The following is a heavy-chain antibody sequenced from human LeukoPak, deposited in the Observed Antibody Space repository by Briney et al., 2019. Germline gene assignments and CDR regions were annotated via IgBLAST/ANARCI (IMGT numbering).Heavy chain of an antibody. D-gene: IGHD2-2*01. J-gene: IGHJ6*02. V-gene: IGHV3-21*01. CDR2: ISSSSSYI. Sequence: GGSLRLSCAASGFTFSSYSMNWVRQAPGKGLEWVSSISSSSSYIYYADSVKGRFTISRDNAKNSLYLQMNSLRAEDTAVYYCARESVTIVVVPAATRDYYYYGMDVWGQGTTVTVSS. CDR1: GFTFSSYS. CDR3: ARESVTIVVVPAATRDYYYYGMDV.